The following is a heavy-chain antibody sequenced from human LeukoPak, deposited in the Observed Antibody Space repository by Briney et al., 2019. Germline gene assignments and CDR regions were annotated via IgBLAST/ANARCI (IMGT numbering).Heavy chain of an antibody. V-gene: IGHV3-30-3*01. CDR3: ARTKYCSGVSCYSAYY. J-gene: IGHJ4*02. CDR2: ISYDGSNK. Sequence: QPGRSLRLSCAASGFTFSSYAMHWVRQAPGKGLEWVAVISYDGSNKYYADSVKGRFTISRDNAKNSLYLQMNSLRAEDTAVYYCARTKYCSGVSCYSAYYWGQGTLVTVSS. CDR1: GFTFSSYA. D-gene: IGHD2-15*01.